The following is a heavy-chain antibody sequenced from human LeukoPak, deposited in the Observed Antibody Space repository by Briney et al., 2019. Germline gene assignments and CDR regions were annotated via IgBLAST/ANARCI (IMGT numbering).Heavy chain of an antibody. J-gene: IGHJ4*02. CDR2: IYSGGST. CDR1: GFTVSSNY. V-gene: IGHV3-66*01. D-gene: IGHD3-10*01. CDR3: ARDRMVRGVIGSEGFDY. Sequence: PGGSLRRSCAASGFTVSSNYMSWVRQAPGKGLEWVSVIYSGGSTYYADSVKGRFTISRDNSKNTLYLQMNSLRAEDTAVYYCARDRMVRGVIGSEGFDYWGQGTLVTVSS.